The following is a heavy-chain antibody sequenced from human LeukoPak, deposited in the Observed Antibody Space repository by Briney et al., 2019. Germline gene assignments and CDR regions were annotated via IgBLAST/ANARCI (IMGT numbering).Heavy chain of an antibody. CDR2: IYTSGST. CDR3: ARDHTSLDI. Sequence: PSETLSLTCTVSGGSISSGSYYWSWIRQPAGKGLEWIGRIYTSGSTNYNPSLKSRVTISVDTSKNQFSLKLSSVTAADTAVYYCARDHTSLDIWGQGTMVTVSS. D-gene: IGHD2-2*02. V-gene: IGHV4-61*02. J-gene: IGHJ3*02. CDR1: GGSISSGSYY.